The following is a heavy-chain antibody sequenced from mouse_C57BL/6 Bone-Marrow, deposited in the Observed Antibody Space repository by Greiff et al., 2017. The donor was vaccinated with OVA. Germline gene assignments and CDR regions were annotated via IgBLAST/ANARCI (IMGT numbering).Heavy chain of an antibody. D-gene: IGHD1-1*01. CDR2: IWGGGST. Sequence: VKVVESGPGLVAPSQSLSITCTVSGFSLTSYGLDWVRQPPGKGLEWLGVIWGGGSTNYNSALMSRLSISKDNSKSQVFLKMNSLQTDDTAMYYCAKHEGGSLRAMDYWGQGTSVTVSS. CDR1: GFSLTSYG. V-gene: IGHV2-9*01. CDR3: AKHEGGSLRAMDY. J-gene: IGHJ4*01.